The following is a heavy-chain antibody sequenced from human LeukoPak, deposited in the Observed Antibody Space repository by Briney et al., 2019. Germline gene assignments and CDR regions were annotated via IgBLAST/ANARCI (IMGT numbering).Heavy chain of an antibody. J-gene: IGHJ6*02. Sequence: ASVRVSCTASGYTFTNFAMHWVRQAPGHRLEWMGWINPANGNTKYSQKFQGRVTITRDTAASTAYMELSSLRSEDTAVYYCARPLVVDYYTMDVWGQGTTVTVSS. CDR3: ARPLVVDYYTMDV. CDR2: INPANGNT. D-gene: IGHD2-15*01. V-gene: IGHV1-3*01. CDR1: GYTFTNFA.